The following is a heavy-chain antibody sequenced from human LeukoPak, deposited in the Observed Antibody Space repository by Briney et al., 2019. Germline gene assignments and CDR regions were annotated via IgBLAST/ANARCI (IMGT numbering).Heavy chain of an antibody. D-gene: IGHD3-22*01. CDR1: GFTFSSYS. CDR3: ARDSSYDSSGYLVPDDY. CDR2: ISSSSSYI. V-gene: IGHV3-21*01. J-gene: IGHJ4*02. Sequence: PGGSLRLSCAASGFTFSSYSMNWVRQAPGKGLEWVSSISSSSSYIYYADSVKGRFTISRDNAKNSLYLQMNSLRAEDTAVYYYARDSSYDSSGYLVPDDYWGQGTLVTVSS.